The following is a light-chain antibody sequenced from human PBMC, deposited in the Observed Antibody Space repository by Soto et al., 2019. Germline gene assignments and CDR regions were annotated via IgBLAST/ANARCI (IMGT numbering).Light chain of an antibody. CDR1: QSLNRN. Sequence: EILMTQSPATLSVSPGERATLSCRASQSLNRNLAWYQQKPGQAPRLIIYGASTRDSGIPARFSGSGSGTESTLTSSSLQSEDFALYYCQHYNDWPPAFTFGPGTKVDL. V-gene: IGKV3D-15*01. J-gene: IGKJ3*01. CDR3: QHYNDWPPAFT. CDR2: GAS.